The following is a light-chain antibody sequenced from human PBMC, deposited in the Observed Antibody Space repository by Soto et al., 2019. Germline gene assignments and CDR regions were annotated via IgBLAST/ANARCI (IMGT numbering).Light chain of an antibody. CDR2: GAS. V-gene: IGKV3-20*01. J-gene: IGKJ1*01. CDR1: QSVSSSY. CDR3: QQYGSSPPWT. Sequence: EIVLTQSPGTLSLSPGERDTLSCRASQSVSSSYLAWYQQKPGQAPRLLIYGASSRATGIPDRFSGSGSGTDLTLTISRLEPEDFAVYYCQQYGSSPPWTFGQGTKMEIK.